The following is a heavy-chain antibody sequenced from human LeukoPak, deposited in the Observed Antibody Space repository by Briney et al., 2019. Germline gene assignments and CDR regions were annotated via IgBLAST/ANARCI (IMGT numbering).Heavy chain of an antibody. CDR1: GYTFTSYG. J-gene: IGHJ4*02. CDR2: ISAYNGNT. Sequence: ASVKVSCKASGYTFTSYGISWVRQAPGQGLEWMGWISAYNGNTNYAQKLQGRVTMTTDTSTSTAHMELRSLRSDDTAVYYCARGGRYYDSSGYYYFDYWGQGTLVTVSS. D-gene: IGHD3-22*01. V-gene: IGHV1-18*01. CDR3: ARGGRYYDSSGYYYFDY.